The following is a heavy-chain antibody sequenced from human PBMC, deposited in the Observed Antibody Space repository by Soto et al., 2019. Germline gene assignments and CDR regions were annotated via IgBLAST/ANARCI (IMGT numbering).Heavy chain of an antibody. V-gene: IGHV3-23*01. D-gene: IGHD2-8*01. CDR1: GFTFSSYA. J-gene: IGHJ6*02. CDR2: ISGSGGST. CDR3: AGVTSNIFYGMDV. Sequence: EGSLRLSCAASGFTFSSYAMTWVRQAPGKGLEWVSAISGSGGSTYYADSVKGRFTISRDNSKNTLYLQMNSLRAEDTALYYCAGVTSNIFYGMDVWGQGTTVTVSS.